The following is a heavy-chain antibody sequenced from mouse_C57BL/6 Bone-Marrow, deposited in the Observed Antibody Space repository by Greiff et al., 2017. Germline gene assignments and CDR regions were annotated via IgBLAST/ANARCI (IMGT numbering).Heavy chain of an antibody. CDR3: ARWWYYGPLYAMDY. D-gene: IGHD1-1*01. CDR1: GFTFTDYY. CDR2: IRNKANGYTT. Sequence: EVKLMESGGGLVQPGGSLSLSCAASGFTFTDYYMSWVRQPPGKALEWLGFIRNKANGYTTEYSASVKGRFTISRDNSQSILYLQMNALRAEGRATYYGARWWYYGPLYAMDYWGQGTSVTVSS. V-gene: IGHV7-3*01. J-gene: IGHJ4*01.